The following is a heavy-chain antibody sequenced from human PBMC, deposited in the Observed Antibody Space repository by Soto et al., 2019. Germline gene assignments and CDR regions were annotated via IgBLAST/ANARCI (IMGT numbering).Heavy chain of an antibody. CDR3: ARGGEGFDY. V-gene: IGHV1-3*01. Sequence: QVQLVQSGAEVKKPGASVKVSCKASGYTFTSYAMHWVRQASGQRLEWMGWINDGNGNTKESQKFQGRVTITRDTSASTAHMELSSLRSEDTAVYYCARGGEGFDYWGQGTLVTVSS. D-gene: IGHD7-27*01. CDR2: INDGNGNT. CDR1: GYTFTSYA. J-gene: IGHJ4*02.